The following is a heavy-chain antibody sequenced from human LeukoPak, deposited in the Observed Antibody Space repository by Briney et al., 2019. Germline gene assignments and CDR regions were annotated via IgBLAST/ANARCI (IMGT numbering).Heavy chain of an antibody. CDR2: ISKTGNSI. V-gene: IGHV3-48*03. CDR1: GFSFSSYE. CDR3: ARGLYSGTYYSPIDY. J-gene: IGHJ4*02. D-gene: IGHD3-10*01. Sequence: GGSLRLSCAASGFSFSSYEMNWVRQAPGKGLEYVSYISKTGNSIYYVDSVKGRFTISRDNAQNSLYLQMNSLRAEDTAAYYCARGLYSGTYYSPIDYWGQGTLVTVSS.